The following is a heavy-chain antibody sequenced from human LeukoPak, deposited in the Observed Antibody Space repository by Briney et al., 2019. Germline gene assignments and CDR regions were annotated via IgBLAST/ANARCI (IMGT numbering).Heavy chain of an antibody. V-gene: IGHV4-61*01. D-gene: IGHD3-10*01. CDR2: IYYSGNF. CDR1: GGSFSSVSYS. J-gene: IGHJ5*02. CDR3: ARHWRITMVRGVIITGWFDP. Sequence: SETLSLTCTVSGGSFSSVSYSWTWIRQPPGKGLEWIGYIYYSGNFYYNPSLKSRVTISVDTSKNQFSLKLSSVTAADTAVYYCARHWRITMVRGVIITGWFDPWGQGTLVTVSS.